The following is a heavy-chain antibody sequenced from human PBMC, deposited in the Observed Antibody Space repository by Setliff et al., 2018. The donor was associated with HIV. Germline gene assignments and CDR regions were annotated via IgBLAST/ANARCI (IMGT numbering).Heavy chain of an antibody. D-gene: IGHD2-15*01. V-gene: IGHV1-46*01. CDR3: AREGQVVVTAKGFDY. CDR2: VNTVGGGA. CDR1: GYTFTNYY. Sequence: GASVKVSCKTSGYTFTNYYMHWMRQAPGQGLEWMGAVNTVGGGASYAQKFQGRLTVTRDTSTSTVYMELSSLRSEDTAVYYCAREGQVVVTAKGFDYWGLGTLVTVS. J-gene: IGHJ4*02.